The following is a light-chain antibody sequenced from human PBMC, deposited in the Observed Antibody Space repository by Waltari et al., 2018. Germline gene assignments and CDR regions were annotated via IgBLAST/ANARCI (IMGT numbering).Light chain of an antibody. CDR1: NIGSKS. J-gene: IGLJ3*02. Sequence: SYVLTQPPSVSVAPGQTATITCGGNNIGSKSVHWYQQQSGQAPVVVVYDDTDRPSGTPERFYGSNSRDTATLTISRVEAGDEADYSCQVWDRSSDHWLFGGGTKLTVL. CDR2: DDT. V-gene: IGLV3-21*02. CDR3: QVWDRSSDHWL.